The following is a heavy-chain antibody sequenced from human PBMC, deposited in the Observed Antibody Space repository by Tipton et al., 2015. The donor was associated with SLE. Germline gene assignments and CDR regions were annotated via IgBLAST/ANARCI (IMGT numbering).Heavy chain of an antibody. Sequence: QVQLVQSGAEVKKPGSSVKVSCKASGGTFSSYTISWVSQAPGQGLEWMGRIIPILGIANYAQKFQGRVTIAADKSTSTAYMELSSLRSEDTAVYYCARETGEGWFDPWGQGTLATVSS. CDR1: GGTFSSYT. D-gene: IGHD7-27*01. J-gene: IGHJ5*02. V-gene: IGHV1-69*09. CDR2: IIPILGIA. CDR3: ARETGEGWFDP.